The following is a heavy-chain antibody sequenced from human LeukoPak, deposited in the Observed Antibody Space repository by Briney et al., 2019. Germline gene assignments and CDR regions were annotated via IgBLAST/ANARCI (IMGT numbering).Heavy chain of an antibody. CDR3: AKAIAYFDSRGSPQGAFDY. V-gene: IGHV3-23*01. Sequence: GGSLRLSCAASGFTFRVYSMSWVRQAPGKGLEWVSSISDNGATTSYAAPVKGRFTVSRENSKNMAYMQMNSLRAEDTALYYCAKAIAYFDSRGSPQGAFDYWGQGTLVAVSS. J-gene: IGHJ4*02. D-gene: IGHD3-22*01. CDR1: GFTFRVYS. CDR2: ISDNGATT.